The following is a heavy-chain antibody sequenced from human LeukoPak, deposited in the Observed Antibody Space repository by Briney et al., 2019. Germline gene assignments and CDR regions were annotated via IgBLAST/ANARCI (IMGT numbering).Heavy chain of an antibody. CDR3: AKGGKWDVTPFDY. CDR2: ISGGGGST. CDR1: GFTFSSYW. D-gene: IGHD1-26*01. J-gene: IGHJ4*02. Sequence: GGSLRLSCAASGFTFSSYWMSWVRQAPGKGLEWVSTISGGGGSTYYADSVKGRFTISRDNSKNTLYLQVNSLRAEDTAVYYCAKGGKWDVTPFDYWGQGTLVTVSS. V-gene: IGHV3-23*01.